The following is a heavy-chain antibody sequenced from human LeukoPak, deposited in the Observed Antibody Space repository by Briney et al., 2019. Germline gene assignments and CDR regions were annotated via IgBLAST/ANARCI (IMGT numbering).Heavy chain of an antibody. J-gene: IGHJ4*02. V-gene: IGHV4-34*01. D-gene: IGHD6-13*01. CDR3: ARGLSAAPPGRY. Sequence: SETLSLTCAVYGGSFSGYYWSWIRRPPGKGLEWIGEINHSGSTNYNPSLKSRVTISVDTSKNQLSLKLSSVTAADTAVYYCARGLSAAPPGRYWGQGTLVTVSS. CDR1: GGSFSGYY. CDR2: INHSGST.